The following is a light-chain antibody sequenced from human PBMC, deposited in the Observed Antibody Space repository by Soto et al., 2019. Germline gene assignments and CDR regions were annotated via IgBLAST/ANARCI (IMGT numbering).Light chain of an antibody. CDR2: GTS. V-gene: IGKV3-20*01. Sequence: PGERATLSCRASQSVSSSSLAWYQQKPGQAPRLLIYGTSSRATGIPDRFSGSGSGTGFTLTISRLEPEDSAVYYCQQYGSSPTFGGGTKVDVK. CDR1: QSVSSSS. J-gene: IGKJ4*01. CDR3: QQYGSSPT.